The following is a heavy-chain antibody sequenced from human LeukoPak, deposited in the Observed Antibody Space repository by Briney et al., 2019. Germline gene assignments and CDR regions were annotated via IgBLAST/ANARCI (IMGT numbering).Heavy chain of an antibody. J-gene: IGHJ4*02. V-gene: IGHV1-69*13. Sequence: GASVKVSCKASGGTFSSYAISWVRQAPGQGLEWMGGIIPIFGTANYAQKFQGRVTITADESTSTAYMELSSLRSEDTAVYYCARVVRYYDYVWGTNHLSGYYFDYWGQGTLVTVSS. CDR2: IIPIFGTA. D-gene: IGHD3-16*01. CDR1: GGTFSSYA. CDR3: ARVVRYYDYVWGTNHLSGYYFDY.